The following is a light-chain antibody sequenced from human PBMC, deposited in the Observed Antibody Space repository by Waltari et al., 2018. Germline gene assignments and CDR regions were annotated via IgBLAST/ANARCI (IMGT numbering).Light chain of an antibody. CDR3: SSYTTSSAPGV. CDR1: NSDVGASDF. J-gene: IGLJ1*01. CDR2: EVS. Sequence: QSALTQPASVSGSPGQSITISCSGTNSDVGASDFVSWYQQHPGKAPHLIIYEVSNRPSVISNRFSASKSGNTASLTISGLQAEDEADYYCSSYTTSSAPGVFGTGTRVTVL. V-gene: IGLV2-14*01.